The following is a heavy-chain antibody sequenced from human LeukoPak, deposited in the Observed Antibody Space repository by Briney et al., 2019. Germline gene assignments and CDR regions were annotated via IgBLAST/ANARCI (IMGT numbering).Heavy chain of an antibody. CDR3: ARGSGWYGIDY. Sequence: PSGTLSLTCAVYGGSFSGYYWSWIRQPPGKGLEWIGEINHSGSTNYNPSLKSRVTISVDTSKNQFSLKLSSVTAADTAVYYCARGSGWYGIDYWGQGTLVTVSS. D-gene: IGHD6-19*01. CDR2: INHSGST. CDR1: GGSFSGYY. J-gene: IGHJ4*02. V-gene: IGHV4-34*01.